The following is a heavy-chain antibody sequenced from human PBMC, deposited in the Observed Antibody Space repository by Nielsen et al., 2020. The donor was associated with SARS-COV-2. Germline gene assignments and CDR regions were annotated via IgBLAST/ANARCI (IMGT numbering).Heavy chain of an antibody. CDR2: INPSGGST. CDR1: GDIFTSSV. D-gene: IGHD6-6*01. CDR3: ARDFPYPHPDARYYYYSGMDV. V-gene: IGHV1-46*01. Sequence: ASVKVSCKASGDIFTSSVMNWVRQAPGQGLEWMGRINPSGGSTSYAQKFQGRVTMTTDTSTSTAYMELRSLRSDDTAVYYCARDFPYPHPDARYYYYSGMDVWGQGTTVTVSS. J-gene: IGHJ6*02.